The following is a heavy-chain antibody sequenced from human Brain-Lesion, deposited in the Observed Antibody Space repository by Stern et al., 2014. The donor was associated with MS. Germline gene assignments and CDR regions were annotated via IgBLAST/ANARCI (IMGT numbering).Heavy chain of an antibody. V-gene: IGHV1-69*06. CDR2: IIPIFGSP. CDR3: AKDGPALVTNWFDP. Sequence: VQLVESGPEVKKPGSSVQVSCKASGGTIGTYPITWLRQAPGQGLEWLGRIIPIFGSPNYAQKFQGRVTITADRSTTTVYMKLSSLKSDDAAVYYCAKDGPALVTNWFDPWGRGTLVTVSS. J-gene: IGHJ5*02. D-gene: IGHD5-18*01. CDR1: GGTIGTYP.